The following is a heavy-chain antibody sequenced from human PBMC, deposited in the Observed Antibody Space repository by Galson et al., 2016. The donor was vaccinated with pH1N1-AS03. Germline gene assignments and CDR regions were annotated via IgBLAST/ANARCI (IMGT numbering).Heavy chain of an antibody. CDR2: ISSHGKID. V-gene: IGHV3-30*18. Sequence: SLRLSCAASRFIFSNHGMHWVRQAPGKLLEWVAVISSHGKIDCYADSVRGRFTVSGDNSNNTLYLQMDSLSAEDRAVYYCAKEGSGSVSKFAFDIWGQGTIVTVSS. D-gene: IGHD3-10*01. J-gene: IGHJ3*02. CDR3: AKEGSGSVSKFAFDI. CDR1: RFIFSNHG.